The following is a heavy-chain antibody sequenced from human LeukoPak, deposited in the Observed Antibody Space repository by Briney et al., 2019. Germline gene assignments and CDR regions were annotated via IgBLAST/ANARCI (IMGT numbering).Heavy chain of an antibody. CDR2: IYPGDSDT. J-gene: IGHJ4*02. D-gene: IGHD3-22*01. V-gene: IGHV5-51*01. CDR1: GYSFTTYW. CDR3: ARQFRDSSGYYSYHFDY. Sequence: GESLKISCKGSGYSFTTYWIGWVGQMPGRGLEWMGIIYPGDSDTRYSPSFQGQVTISADKSISTAYLQWSSLKASDTAMYYCARQFRDSSGYYSYHFDYWGQGTLVTVSS.